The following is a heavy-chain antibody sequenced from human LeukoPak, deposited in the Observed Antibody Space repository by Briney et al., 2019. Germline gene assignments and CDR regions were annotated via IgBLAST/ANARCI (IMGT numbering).Heavy chain of an antibody. Sequence: HPGRSLRPSCAASTFTFDDYAMHWVRQAPGKGLEWVSGISWNSGSIGYADSVKGRFTISRDNAKNSLYLQMNSLRAEDTALYYCAKGRDKYQLLSKNWFDPWGQGTLVTVSS. CDR3: AKGRDKYQLLSKNWFDP. J-gene: IGHJ5*02. V-gene: IGHV3-9*01. CDR1: TFTFDDYA. D-gene: IGHD2-2*01. CDR2: ISWNSGSI.